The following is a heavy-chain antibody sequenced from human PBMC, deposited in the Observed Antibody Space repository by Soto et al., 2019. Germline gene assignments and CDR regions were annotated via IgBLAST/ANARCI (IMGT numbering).Heavy chain of an antibody. V-gene: IGHV4-59*01. CDR3: ARDLWGYCGTDCYPLDV. D-gene: IGHD2-21*02. CDR1: EGYSISYG. Sequence: SETQSVTSTVSEGYSISYGGSWIRQPTGKGLEWIGYMYYTGSTVYNPSLKSRVTISVDTSKNQFSLKLNSVTAADTAVYYCARDLWGYCGTDCYPLDVWGQGTTVTVSS. CDR2: MYYTGST. J-gene: IGHJ6*02.